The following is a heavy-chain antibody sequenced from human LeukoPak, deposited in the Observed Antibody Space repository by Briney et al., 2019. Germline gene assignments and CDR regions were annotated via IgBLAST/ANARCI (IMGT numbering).Heavy chain of an antibody. V-gene: IGHV3-30*02. Sequence: GGSRRLSCAASGFTFNNYGMQWVRQAPGKGLEWVAFIRYDGSDKYHTDSVKGRFTISRDNSKNTLYLQMNSLRAEDTAVYYSATIGGGTTDYFDYWGQGTLVTVSS. D-gene: IGHD1-1*01. CDR2: IRYDGSDK. J-gene: IGHJ4*02. CDR1: GFTFNNYG. CDR3: ATIGGGTTDYFDY.